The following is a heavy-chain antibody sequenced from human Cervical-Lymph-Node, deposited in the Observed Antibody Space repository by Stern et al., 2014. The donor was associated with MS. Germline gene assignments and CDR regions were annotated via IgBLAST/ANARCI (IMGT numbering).Heavy chain of an antibody. CDR3: ARDSSGYYLILDY. Sequence: QVQLQESGPGLVKPSQTLSLTCTVSGGSISSGDYYWSWIRQPPGNGLEWIGYLYYSGSNYYNPSLKSRVTISVDTSKNQFSLKLSSVTAADTAVYYCARDSSGYYLILDYWGQGTLVTVSS. D-gene: IGHD3-22*01. V-gene: IGHV4-30-4*01. CDR2: LYYSGSN. CDR1: GGSISSGDYY. J-gene: IGHJ4*02.